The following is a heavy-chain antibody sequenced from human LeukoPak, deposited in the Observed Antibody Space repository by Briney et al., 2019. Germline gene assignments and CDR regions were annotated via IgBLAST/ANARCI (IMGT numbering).Heavy chain of an antibody. CDR3: AKGYSSSSRLRYFDWLRGDY. D-gene: IGHD3-9*01. J-gene: IGHJ4*02. Sequence: GGSLRLSCAASGFTFSSYGMHWVRQAPGKGLEWVAFIRYDGSNKYYADSVKGRFTISRDNSKNTLYLQMNSLRAEDTAVYYCAKGYSSSSRLRYFDWLRGDYWGQGTLVTVSS. CDR1: GFTFSSYG. CDR2: IRYDGSNK. V-gene: IGHV3-30*02.